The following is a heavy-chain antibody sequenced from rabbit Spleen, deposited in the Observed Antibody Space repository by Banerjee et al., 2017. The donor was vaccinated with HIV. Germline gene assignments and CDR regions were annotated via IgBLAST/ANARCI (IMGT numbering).Heavy chain of an antibody. D-gene: IGHD8-1*01. CDR2: INAGDGST. J-gene: IGHJ6*01. V-gene: IGHV1S40*01. CDR3: ARDTGTSFSTYGMDL. Sequence: QSLEESGGDLVKPGASLTLTCIASGVSFSGDSYMCWVRQAPGKGLEWIACINAGDGSTDYASWAKGRFTCSKASSTTVTLQMTSLTAADTATYFCARDTGTSFSTYGMDLWGPGTLVTVS. CDR1: GVSFSGDSY.